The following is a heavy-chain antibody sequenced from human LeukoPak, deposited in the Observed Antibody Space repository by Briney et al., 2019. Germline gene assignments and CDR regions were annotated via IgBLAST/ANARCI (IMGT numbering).Heavy chain of an antibody. Sequence: PSETLSLTCAVYGGSFSGYSWSWIRQPPGKGLEWIGEINHSGSTNYNPSLKSRVTISVDTSKNQFSLKLSSVTAADTAVYYCARGLVGGNDYCDLNAFDYWGQGTLVTVSS. CDR2: INHSGST. D-gene: IGHD4-17*01. CDR1: GGSFSGYS. J-gene: IGHJ4*02. V-gene: IGHV4-34*01. CDR3: ARGLVGGNDYCDLNAFDY.